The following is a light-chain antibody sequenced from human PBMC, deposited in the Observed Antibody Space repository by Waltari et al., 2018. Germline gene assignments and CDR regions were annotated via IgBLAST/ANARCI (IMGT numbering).Light chain of an antibody. V-gene: IGLV3-25*03. J-gene: IGLJ2*01. CDR1: ALPKQY. CDR2: KDT. Sequence: SHELTQPPSVSVSPGQTARITCSGDALPKQYAYWYPQKAGQAPVLLTYKDTERPSGIPERFSGSSSGTTVTLTISGVQAEDEADYYCQSADTDASVFFGGGTKLTVL. CDR3: QSADTDASVF.